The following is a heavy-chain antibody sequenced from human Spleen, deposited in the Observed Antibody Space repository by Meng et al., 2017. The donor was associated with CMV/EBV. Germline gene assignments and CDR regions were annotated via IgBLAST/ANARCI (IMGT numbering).Heavy chain of an antibody. D-gene: IGHD2-15*01. CDR2: IGRNGGII. V-gene: IGHV3-9*01. CDR3: AKVWYPHTTRWYDGFDI. J-gene: IGHJ3*02. Sequence: SLKISCAASGFTFSSSAMHWVRQAPGKGLEWVSGIGRNGGIIDYADSVKGRFTISRDNAKSSLYLQMNSLTAEDTALYYCAKVWYPHTTRWYDGFDIWGQGTMVTVSS. CDR1: GFTFSSSA.